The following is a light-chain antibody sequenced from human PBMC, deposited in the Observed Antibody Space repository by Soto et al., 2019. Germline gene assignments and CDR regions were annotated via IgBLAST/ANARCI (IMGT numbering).Light chain of an antibody. CDR1: QSVLYSSNTKNY. CDR3: QQYYSTPQT. Sequence: DIVMTQSPDSLAVSLGERATINCKSSQSVLYSSNTKNYFAWSQQKPGPPPTLLIYWASTRESGVPDRFSGSGSGTDFTLTISSLQAEDVAVYYCQQYYSTPQTFGQGTKVEIK. CDR2: WAS. V-gene: IGKV4-1*01. J-gene: IGKJ1*01.